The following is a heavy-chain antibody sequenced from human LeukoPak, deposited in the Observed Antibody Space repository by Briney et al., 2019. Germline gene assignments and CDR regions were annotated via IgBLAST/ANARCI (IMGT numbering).Heavy chain of an antibody. CDR3: ARVRGDYTTPFDY. V-gene: IGHV1-46*01. Sequence: ASVKVSCKASGYTFTDYYLHWVRQAPGQGLEWMGIINPAGGSTSYTQKFQGRVTMTRDTSTTTVYTELSSLRSEDTAVYYYARVRGDYTTPFDYWGQGTLVTVSS. J-gene: IGHJ4*02. CDR2: INPAGGST. CDR1: GYTFTDYY. D-gene: IGHD4-17*01.